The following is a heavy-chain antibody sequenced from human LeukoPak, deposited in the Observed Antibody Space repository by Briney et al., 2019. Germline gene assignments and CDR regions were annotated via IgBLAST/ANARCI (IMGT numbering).Heavy chain of an antibody. CDR3: ASLDILTGLRQDY. V-gene: IGHV4-39*01. Sequence: SETLSLTCTVSGGSISSSSYYWGWIRQPPGKGLEWIGSIYYSGSTYYNPSLKSRVTIFVDTSKNQFSLKLSSVTAADTAVYYCASLDILTGLRQDYWGQGTLVTVSS. J-gene: IGHJ4*02. CDR2: IYYSGST. CDR1: GGSISSSSYY. D-gene: IGHD3-9*01.